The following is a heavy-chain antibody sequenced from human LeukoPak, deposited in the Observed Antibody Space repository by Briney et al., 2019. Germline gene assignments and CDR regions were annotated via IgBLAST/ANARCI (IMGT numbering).Heavy chain of an antibody. V-gene: IGHV1-18*01. CDR1: GYTFSSHG. D-gene: IGHD2-2*01. J-gene: IGHJ4*02. CDR3: ARDHQYDFDY. Sequence: GASVKVSCKASGYTFSSHGVSWVRQAPGQGLEWMGWIGAYNGNTNYAQNLQGRATMTTDTSTSTAYMELRSLRSDDTAVYYCARDHQYDFDYWGQGTLVTVSS. CDR2: IGAYNGNT.